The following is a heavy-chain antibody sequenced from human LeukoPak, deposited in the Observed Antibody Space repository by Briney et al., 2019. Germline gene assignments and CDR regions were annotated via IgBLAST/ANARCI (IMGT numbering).Heavy chain of an antibody. Sequence: SETLSLTCTVSGGSVSSYSWSWIRLPAGRGLEWIGRINPSGSTNYNPSLKSRVTMSLDTPKNQFSLKLNSVTAADTAVYYCARQQLKTMASFDYWGQGTLVTVSS. CDR3: ARQQLKTMASFDY. CDR2: INPSGST. D-gene: IGHD4/OR15-4a*01. J-gene: IGHJ4*02. CDR1: GGSVSSYS. V-gene: IGHV4-4*07.